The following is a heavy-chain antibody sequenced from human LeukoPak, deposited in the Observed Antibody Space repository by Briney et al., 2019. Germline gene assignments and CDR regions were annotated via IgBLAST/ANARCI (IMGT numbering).Heavy chain of an antibody. CDR2: IYDSGST. CDR3: ATRKLGNDY. V-gene: IGHV4-39*07. D-gene: IGHD7-27*01. CDR1: GASISGSGYY. Sequence: SETLSLTCTVSGASISGSGYYWGWIRQPPGKGLEWIGNIYDSGSTYYNASLQSRVTISADTSKNQFSLKLYSVTAADTAVYYCATRKLGNDYWGQGTLVTVSS. J-gene: IGHJ4*02.